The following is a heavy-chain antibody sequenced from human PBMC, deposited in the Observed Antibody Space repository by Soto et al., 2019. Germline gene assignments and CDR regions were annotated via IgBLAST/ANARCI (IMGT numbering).Heavy chain of an antibody. V-gene: IGHV1-69*13. Sequence: SVKVSCKASGGTFSSYAISWVRQAPGQGLEWMGGIIPILGTANYAQKFQGRVTITADESTSTAYMELSSLRSEDTAVYYCASSYSNYPFSYYYYYMDVWGKGTTVTVSS. CDR1: GGTFSSYA. CDR2: IIPILGTA. D-gene: IGHD4-4*01. J-gene: IGHJ6*03. CDR3: ASSYSNYPFSYYYYYMDV.